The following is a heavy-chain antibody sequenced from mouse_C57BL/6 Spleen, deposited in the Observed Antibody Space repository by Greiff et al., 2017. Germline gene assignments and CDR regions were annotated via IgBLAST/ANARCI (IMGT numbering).Heavy chain of an antibody. CDR1: GYTFTSYD. CDR2: IYPRDGST. Sequence: QVQLQQSGPELVKPGASVKLSCKASGYTFTSYDINWVKQRPGQGLEWIGWIYPRDGSTKYNEKFKGKATLTVDTSSSTAYMELHSLTSEDSAVYFCARKDFGYDVGGGYAMDYWGQGTSVTVSS. CDR3: ARKDFGYDVGGGYAMDY. V-gene: IGHV1-85*01. D-gene: IGHD2-2*01. J-gene: IGHJ4*01.